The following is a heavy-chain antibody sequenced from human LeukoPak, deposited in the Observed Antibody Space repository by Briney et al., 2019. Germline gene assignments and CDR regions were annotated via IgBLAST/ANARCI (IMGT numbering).Heavy chain of an antibody. CDR2: VDPEDGET. Sequence: GASAKISCKVSGYTFTDYYMHWVQQAPGKGLEWMGLVDPEDGETIYAEKFQGRVTITADTSTDTAYMELSSLRSEDTAVYYCATPTVGAIKEDLFDYWGQGTLVTVSS. D-gene: IGHD1-26*01. J-gene: IGHJ4*02. CDR1: GYTFTDYY. CDR3: ATPTVGAIKEDLFDY. V-gene: IGHV1-69-2*01.